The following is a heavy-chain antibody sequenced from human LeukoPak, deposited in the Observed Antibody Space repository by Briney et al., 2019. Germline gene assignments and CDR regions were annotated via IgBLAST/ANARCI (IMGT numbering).Heavy chain of an antibody. CDR3: ARPIMITFGGVCAFDI. Sequence: WASVKVSCKASGYTFTGYYMHRVRQAPGQGLEWMGRINPNSGGTNYAQKFQGRVTMTRDTSISTAYMELSRLRSDDTAVYYCARPIMITFGGVCAFDIWGQGTMVTVSS. J-gene: IGHJ3*02. CDR1: GYTFTGYY. V-gene: IGHV1-2*06. CDR2: INPNSGGT. D-gene: IGHD3-16*01.